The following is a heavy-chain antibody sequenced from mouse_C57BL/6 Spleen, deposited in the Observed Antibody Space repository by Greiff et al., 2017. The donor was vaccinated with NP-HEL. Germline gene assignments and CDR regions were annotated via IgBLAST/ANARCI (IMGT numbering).Heavy chain of an antibody. CDR1: GYSITSDY. CDR3: ARSPDYYGSSYLYWYFDV. D-gene: IGHD1-1*01. V-gene: IGHV3-8*01. J-gene: IGHJ1*03. CDR2: ISYSGST. Sequence: EVKLQESGPGLAKPSQTLSLTCSVTGYSITSDYWNWIRKFPGNKLEYMGYISYSGSTYYNPSLKSRISITRDTSKNQYYLQLNSVTTEDTATYYCARSPDYYGSSYLYWYFDVWGTGTTVTVSS.